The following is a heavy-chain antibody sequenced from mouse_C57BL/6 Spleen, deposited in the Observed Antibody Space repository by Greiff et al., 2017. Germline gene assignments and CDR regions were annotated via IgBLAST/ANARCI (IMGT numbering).Heavy chain of an antibody. V-gene: IGHV1-69*01. J-gene: IGHJ3*01. CDR3: ARGDYGYDGGFAY. Sequence: QVQLQQPGAELVMPGASVKLSCKASGYTFTSYWMHWVKQRPGQGLEWIGEIDPSDSYTNYTQKFKGKSTLTVDKSSSTAYMQLSSLTSEDSAVYYCARGDYGYDGGFAYWGQGTLVTVSA. CDR1: GYTFTSYW. D-gene: IGHD2-2*01. CDR2: IDPSDSYT.